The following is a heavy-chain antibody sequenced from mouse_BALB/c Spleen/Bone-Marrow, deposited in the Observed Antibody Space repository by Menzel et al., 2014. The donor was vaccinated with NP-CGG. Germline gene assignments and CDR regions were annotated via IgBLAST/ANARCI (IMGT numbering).Heavy chain of an antibody. CDR1: GYAFSSYW. J-gene: IGHJ2*01. Sequence: QVHVKQSGAELVRPGSSVKISCKASGYAFSSYWMNWVKQRPGQGLEWIGQIYPGDGDTNYNGKFKGKATLTADKSSSTAYIQLSSLTSEDSAVYFCARMGDYSYYFNYWGQGTTLTVSS. D-gene: IGHD1-1*01. CDR2: IYPGDGDT. V-gene: IGHV1-80*01. CDR3: ARMGDYSYYFNY.